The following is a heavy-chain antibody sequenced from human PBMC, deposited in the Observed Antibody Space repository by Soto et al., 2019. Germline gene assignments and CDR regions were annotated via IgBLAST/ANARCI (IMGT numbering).Heavy chain of an antibody. CDR3: AKDLPDPGYY. V-gene: IGHV3-23*01. Sequence: EVQLLESGGGLVQPGGSLRLSCAASGFTFSSYAMSWVRQAPGKGLEWVSVISSRGGSKYYADSVKGRFTISRDNSKSTLYLQMNSLRAEDTAVYYCAKDLPDPGYYCGQGTLVTVSS. J-gene: IGHJ4*02. CDR2: ISSRGGSK. CDR1: GFTFSSYA.